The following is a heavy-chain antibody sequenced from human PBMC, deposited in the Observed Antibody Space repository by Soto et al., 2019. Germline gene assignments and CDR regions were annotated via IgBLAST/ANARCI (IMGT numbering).Heavy chain of an antibody. D-gene: IGHD3-10*01. CDR2: IYYSGST. CDR3: ASRGRITISY. Sequence: PSETLSLTCTVSGGSISSSSYYWGWIRQPPGKGLEWIGSIYYSGSTYYNPSLKSRVTISVDTSKNQFSLKLSSVTAADTAVYYCASRGRITISYWGQGTLVTVSS. V-gene: IGHV4-39*01. J-gene: IGHJ4*02. CDR1: GGSISSSSYY.